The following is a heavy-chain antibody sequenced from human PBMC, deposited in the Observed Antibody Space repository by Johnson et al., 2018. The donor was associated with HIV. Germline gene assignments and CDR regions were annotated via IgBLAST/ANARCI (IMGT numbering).Heavy chain of an antibody. J-gene: IGHJ3*01. CDR1: GFTFSSFG. Sequence: QVQLVESGGGVVLPGWSLRLSCEASGFTFSSFGMHGVRQAPGKGLEWVAFIQNDGKKELYGDSVKGRFTISRNNSKNKVYLYMTSLRSDATPWGGDYVGYAFDLWGQGTVVTVSS. CDR2: IQNDGKKE. V-gene: IGHV3-30*02. D-gene: IGHD4-17*01. CDR3: YVGYAFDL.